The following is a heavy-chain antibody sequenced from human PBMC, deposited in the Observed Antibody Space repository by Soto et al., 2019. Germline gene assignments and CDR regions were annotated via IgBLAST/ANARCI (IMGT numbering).Heavy chain of an antibody. Sequence: QVQLQESGPGLVKPSQTLSLTCTVSGGSISSGDYYWSWIRQPPGKGLEWIGYIYYSGSTYYNPSLKDRVTISVATSKNHFSLKLSSVTAADTAVYYCARVKGIRGVSSWELLIRRQVYDAFDIWGQGTMVTVSS. D-gene: IGHD1-26*01. CDR2: IYYSGST. CDR3: ARVKGIRGVSSWELLIRRQVYDAFDI. V-gene: IGHV4-30-4*01. J-gene: IGHJ3*02. CDR1: GGSISSGDYY.